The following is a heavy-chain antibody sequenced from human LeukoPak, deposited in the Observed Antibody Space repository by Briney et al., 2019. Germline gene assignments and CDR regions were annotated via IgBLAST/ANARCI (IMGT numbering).Heavy chain of an antibody. CDR2: ITPSDGST. Sequence: ASVKVSCKASGYTFTNYHMHWVRQAPGQGLEWMGMITPSDGSTNYAQKFQGRVTMTRDMSTSTVYMELSSLRSEDTAVYYCARVGGWYRYFFDYWGQGTLATVSS. CDR3: ARVGGWYRYFFDY. V-gene: IGHV1-46*01. CDR1: GYTFTNYH. D-gene: IGHD6-19*01. J-gene: IGHJ4*02.